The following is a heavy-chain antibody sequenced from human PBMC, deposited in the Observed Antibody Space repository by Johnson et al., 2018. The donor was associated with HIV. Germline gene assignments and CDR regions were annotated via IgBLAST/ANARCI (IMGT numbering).Heavy chain of an antibody. Sequence: QVQLVESGGGVVQPGRSLRLSCAASGFTFSSYGMHWVRQAPGKGLEWVAVISYDGSNKYYADSVKGRFTISRDNSKNTLYLQMNSLRAEDTAVYCCAREGVGTTCPFDIWGQGTMVTVSS. CDR2: ISYDGSNK. V-gene: IGHV3-30*03. D-gene: IGHD1-26*01. CDR1: GFTFSSYG. J-gene: IGHJ3*02. CDR3: AREGVGTTCPFDI.